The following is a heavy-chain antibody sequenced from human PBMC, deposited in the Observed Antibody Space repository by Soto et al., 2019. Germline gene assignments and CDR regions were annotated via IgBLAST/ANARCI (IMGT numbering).Heavy chain of an antibody. D-gene: IGHD2-21*01. J-gene: IGHJ6*03. CDR2: IYYSGST. CDR3: ARGGISHWAYFYYMDV. V-gene: IGHV4-39*07. CDR1: GGSISSSSYY. Sequence: PSETLSLTCTVSGGSISSSSYYWGWIRQPPGKALEWIGRIYYSGSTNYNPSLKSRVTMSVDTSKNQFSLTLNSVTAADTATYYCARGGISHWAYFYYMDVWDRGTTVTVSS.